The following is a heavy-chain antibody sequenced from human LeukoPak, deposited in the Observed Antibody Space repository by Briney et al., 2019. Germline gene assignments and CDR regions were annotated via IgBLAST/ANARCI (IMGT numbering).Heavy chain of an antibody. D-gene: IGHD6-13*01. Sequence: ASVKVSCKASGYTFTGYYMHWVRQAPGQGLEWMGWINPNSGGTNYAQKFQGRVTMTRDTSISTAYMELSRLRSDDTAVYYCASDPDSSSWYQYFQHWGQGTLVTVSS. CDR2: INPNSGGT. J-gene: IGHJ1*01. CDR1: GYTFTGYY. V-gene: IGHV1-2*02. CDR3: ASDPDSSSWYQYFQH.